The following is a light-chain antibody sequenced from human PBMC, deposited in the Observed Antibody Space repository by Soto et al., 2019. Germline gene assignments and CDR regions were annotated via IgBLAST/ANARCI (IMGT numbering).Light chain of an antibody. CDR2: DAS. Sequence: DIQITHSPSTLSASVGDRVTITCRSSQSIDNWLAWYQQKPGRAPNLLIYDASNLETGVPSRFSGSGFGTEFTLTIGSLKPDDFATYYCQQYRSFPWTLGQGTKVDIK. CDR1: QSIDNW. J-gene: IGKJ1*01. CDR3: QQYRSFPWT. V-gene: IGKV1-5*01.